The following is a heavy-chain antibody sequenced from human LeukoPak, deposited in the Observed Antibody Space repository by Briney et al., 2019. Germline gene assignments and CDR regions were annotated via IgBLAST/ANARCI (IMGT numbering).Heavy chain of an antibody. V-gene: IGHV3-48*03. CDR1: GFTFCSYE. J-gene: IGHJ6*04. CDR3: AELGITMIGGV. CDR2: ISSSGSTI. Sequence: GGTLRLSCAASGFTFCSYEMIWVRQAPGKGLEWVSYISSSGSTIYSADSVKGRFTISRDNAKNSLYLQMNSLRAEGTAVYYCAELGITMIGGVWGKGTTVTITS. D-gene: IGHD3-10*02.